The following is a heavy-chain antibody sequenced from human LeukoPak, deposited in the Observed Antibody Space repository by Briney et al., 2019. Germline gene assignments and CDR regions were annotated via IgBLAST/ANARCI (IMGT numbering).Heavy chain of an antibody. D-gene: IGHD2-21*02. J-gene: IGHJ4*02. CDR2: IFYSGIT. Sequence: SETLSLTCTVSGVSITTSTYYWAWIRQPPGEGLEYIGGIFYSGITYYSPSLKSRVTISLDTSKNQFSLKLSSVTAADTAVYYCAGGEYCGGDCYSYWGQGTLVTVSS. V-gene: IGHV4-39*07. CDR3: AGGEYCGGDCYSY. CDR1: GVSITTSTYY.